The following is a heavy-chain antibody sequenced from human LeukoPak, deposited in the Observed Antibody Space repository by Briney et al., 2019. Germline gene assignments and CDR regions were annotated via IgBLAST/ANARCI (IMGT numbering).Heavy chain of an antibody. CDR1: GFTFSDHY. Sequence: GGSLRLSCAASGFTFSDHYMDWVRQAPGKGLEWVGRIKSKTDGGTTDYAAPVKGRFTISRDDSKNTLYLQMNSLKTEDTAVYYCTTGITMVRGVIHLIDYWGQGTLVTVSS. J-gene: IGHJ4*02. CDR3: TTGITMVRGVIHLIDY. CDR2: IKSKTDGGTT. V-gene: IGHV3-15*01. D-gene: IGHD3-10*01.